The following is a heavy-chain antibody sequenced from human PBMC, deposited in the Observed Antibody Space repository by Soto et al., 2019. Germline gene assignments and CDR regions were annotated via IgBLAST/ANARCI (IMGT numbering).Heavy chain of an antibody. CDR3: ARMETFGSLNWFDP. J-gene: IGHJ5*02. CDR2: MNPGSGDT. D-gene: IGHD3-16*01. CDR1: GYSFTKND. V-gene: IGHV1-8*01. Sequence: ASVKVSCKASGYSFTKNDVSWVRQATGQGLEWMGWMNPGSGDTGYAQKFQGRVTMTRDISIATAYMELSSLRSDDTAIYYCARMETFGSLNWFDPWGQGTLVTAPQ.